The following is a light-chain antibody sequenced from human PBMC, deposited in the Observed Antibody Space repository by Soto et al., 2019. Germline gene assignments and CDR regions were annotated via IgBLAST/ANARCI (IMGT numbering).Light chain of an antibody. J-gene: IGKJ1*01. V-gene: IGKV3-20*01. CDR2: DAS. CDR3: QQYGSSLPRT. CDR1: QSVRNNY. Sequence: EIVLTQSPGTLSLSPGERATLSCRASQSVRNNYLAWYQQKPGQAHRLLICDASSRATDIPDRFSGSGSGTDFTLTISRLEPEDYAVYYCQQYGSSLPRTFGQGTKVETK.